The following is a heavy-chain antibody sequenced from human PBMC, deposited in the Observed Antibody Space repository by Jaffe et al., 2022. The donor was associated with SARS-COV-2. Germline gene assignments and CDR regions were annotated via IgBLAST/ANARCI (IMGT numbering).Heavy chain of an antibody. CDR2: IYYSGNT. Sequence: QLQLQESGPGLVKPSETLSLTCTVSGGSISSSTYYWGWIRQPPGKGLEWIGSIYYSGNTYYNPSLKSRVTISVDTSKNQFSLKLSSVTAADTAMYYCTRHGRGVGDNFDYWGQGTLVTVSS. CDR1: GGSISSSTYY. D-gene: IGHD1-26*01. J-gene: IGHJ4*02. V-gene: IGHV4-39*01. CDR3: TRHGRGVGDNFDY.